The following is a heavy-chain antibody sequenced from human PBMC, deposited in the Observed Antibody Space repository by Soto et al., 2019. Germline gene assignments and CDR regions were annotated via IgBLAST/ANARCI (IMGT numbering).Heavy chain of an antibody. CDR1: GYTFTSYG. D-gene: IGHD5-12*01. Sequence: ASVKVSCKASGYTFTSYGISWVRQAPGQGLEWMGLLIPYNGDRIYAQKFQGRVILTTDTATNTAYMELGSLRSDDTAVYYCVRDASSGYRGWWDPWGQGTLVTVS. V-gene: IGHV1-18*01. J-gene: IGHJ5*02. CDR3: VRDASSGYRGWWDP. CDR2: LIPYNGDR.